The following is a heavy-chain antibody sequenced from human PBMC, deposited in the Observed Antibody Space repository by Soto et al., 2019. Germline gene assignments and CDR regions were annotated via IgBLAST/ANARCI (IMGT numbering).Heavy chain of an antibody. CDR1: GGSISSSSYY. CDR3: ARQDIVVVPAAIDRYYYYMDV. D-gene: IGHD2-2*01. J-gene: IGHJ6*03. Sequence: QLQLQESGPGLVKPSETLSLTCTVSGGSISSSSYYWGWIRQPPGKGLEWIGSIYYSGSTYYNPSLKSRVTISVDTSKNQFSLKLSSVTAADTAVYYCARQDIVVVPAAIDRYYYYMDVWGKGTTVTVSS. V-gene: IGHV4-39*01. CDR2: IYYSGST.